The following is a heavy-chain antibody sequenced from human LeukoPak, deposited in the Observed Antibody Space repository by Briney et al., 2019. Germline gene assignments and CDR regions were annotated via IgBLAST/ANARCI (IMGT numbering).Heavy chain of an antibody. CDR3: ARETAAAAIDAFDI. CDR2: IYTSGST. D-gene: IGHD6-13*01. Sequence: SETLSLTCTVSGGSISSGGYYWSWIRQPPGKGLEWIGRIYTSGSTNYNPSLKSRVTISVDTSKNQFSLKLSSVTAADTAVYYCARETAAAAIDAFDIWGQGTMVTVSS. V-gene: IGHV4-61*02. J-gene: IGHJ3*02. CDR1: GGSISSGGYY.